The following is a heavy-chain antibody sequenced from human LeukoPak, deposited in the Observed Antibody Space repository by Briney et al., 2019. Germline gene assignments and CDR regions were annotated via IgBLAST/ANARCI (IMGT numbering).Heavy chain of an antibody. CDR3: AREGSYYYYGMDV. CDR1: GFTVSSNY. Sequence: GGSLRLSCAASGFTVSSNYMSWVRQAPGKGLEWVSVIYSGGSTYYADSVKGRFTISRDNSKNTLYLQMNSLRAEDTAVYYCAREGSYYYYGMDVWGQGTTVTVSS. D-gene: IGHD3-10*01. V-gene: IGHV3-53*01. CDR2: IYSGGST. J-gene: IGHJ6*02.